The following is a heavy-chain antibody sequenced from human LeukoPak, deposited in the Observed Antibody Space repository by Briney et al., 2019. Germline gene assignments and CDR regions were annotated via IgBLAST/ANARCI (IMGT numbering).Heavy chain of an antibody. CDR1: GGSISSYY. CDR3: ARQTRRSGNFDY. CDR2: INHSGST. Sequence: SETLSLTCTVSGGSISSYYWSWIRQPPGKGLEWIGEINHSGSTNYNPSLKSRVTISVDTSKNQFSLKLSSVTAADTAVYYCARQTRRSGNFDYWGQGTLVTVSS. V-gene: IGHV4-34*01. J-gene: IGHJ4*02. D-gene: IGHD6-19*01.